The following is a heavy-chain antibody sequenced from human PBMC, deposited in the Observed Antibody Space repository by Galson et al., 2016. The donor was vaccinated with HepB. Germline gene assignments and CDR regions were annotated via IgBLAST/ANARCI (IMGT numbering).Heavy chain of an antibody. Sequence: ETLSLTCTVSGASISSNSYNWGWIRQPPGKGLEWIGSIHYSGSTSYKPSLRSRVTISVDSSKNQFSLRLSSVTAADTAVYYCARHDTEGGRSWYGRRKTTGVYLDHWGQGTRVTVSS. CDR2: IHYSGST. J-gene: IGHJ4*02. V-gene: IGHV4-39*01. CDR3: ARHDTEGGRSWYGRRKTTGVYLDH. D-gene: IGHD6-13*01. CDR1: GASISSNSYN.